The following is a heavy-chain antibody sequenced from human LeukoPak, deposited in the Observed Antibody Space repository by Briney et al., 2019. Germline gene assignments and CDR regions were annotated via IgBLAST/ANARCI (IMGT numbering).Heavy chain of an antibody. D-gene: IGHD4-17*01. J-gene: IGHJ4*02. V-gene: IGHV4-31*03. Sequence: KPSGTLSLTCTVSGGSISSDNYYWSWIRQHPGKGLEWIGYIYYSGTTNYNPSLKSRVTISVDTSKNQFSLKLSSVTAADTAVYYCARLYGDYVYFDYWGQGTLVTVSS. CDR3: ARLYGDYVYFDY. CDR2: IYYSGTT. CDR1: GGSISSDNYY.